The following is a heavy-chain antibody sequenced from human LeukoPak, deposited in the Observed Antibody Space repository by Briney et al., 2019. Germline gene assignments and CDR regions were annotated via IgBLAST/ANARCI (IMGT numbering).Heavy chain of an antibody. D-gene: IGHD3-10*01. CDR3: ARVLTMVRGVIFLGY. J-gene: IGHJ4*02. Sequence: ASVKVSCKASGYTFTSYDINWVRQATGQGPEWMGWMNPNSGNTGYAQKFQGRVTMTRNTSISTAYMELSSLRSEDTAVYYCARVLTMVRGVIFLGYWGQGTLVTVSS. CDR2: MNPNSGNT. CDR1: GYTFTSYD. V-gene: IGHV1-8*01.